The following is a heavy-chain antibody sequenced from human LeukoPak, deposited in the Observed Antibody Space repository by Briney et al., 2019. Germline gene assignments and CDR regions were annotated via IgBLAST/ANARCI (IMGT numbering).Heavy chain of an antibody. D-gene: IGHD6-13*01. CDR1: GGSISSGGYS. Sequence: SETLSLTWAVSGGSISSGGYSWSWIRQPPGKGLEWIGYVYHSGSTYYNPSLKSRVTISVDTSKNQFSLKLSSVTAADTAVYYCASGRKQQLSYWGRGTLVTVSS. J-gene: IGHJ4*02. CDR3: ASGRKQQLSY. CDR2: VYHSGST. V-gene: IGHV4-30-2*01.